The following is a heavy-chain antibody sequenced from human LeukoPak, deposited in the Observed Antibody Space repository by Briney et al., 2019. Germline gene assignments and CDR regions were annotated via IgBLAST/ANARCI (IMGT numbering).Heavy chain of an antibody. CDR2: ISYDGSNK. V-gene: IGHV3-30*03. CDR1: GFTFSSYG. Sequence: GGSLRLSCAASGFTFSSYGMHWVRQAPGKGLEWVAVISYDGSNKYYADSVKGRFTISRDNSKNTLYLQMNSLRAEDTAVYYCARAGFGVPFDYWGQGTLVTVSS. D-gene: IGHD3-3*01. CDR3: ARAGFGVPFDY. J-gene: IGHJ4*02.